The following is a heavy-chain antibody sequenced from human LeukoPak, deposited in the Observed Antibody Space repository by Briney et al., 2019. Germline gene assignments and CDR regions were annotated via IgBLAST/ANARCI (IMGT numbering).Heavy chain of an antibody. CDR3: ARADSSSWYRAYYYYMDV. V-gene: IGHV4-38-2*02. CDR1: GYSISSGYY. CDR2: IYHSGST. D-gene: IGHD6-13*01. J-gene: IGHJ6*03. Sequence: SETLSLTCTVSGYSISSGYYWGWIRQPPGKGLEGIGSIYHSGSTYYNPSLKSRVTISVDTSKNQFSLKVSSVTAADTAVYYCARADSSSWYRAYYYYMDVWGKGTTVTVSS.